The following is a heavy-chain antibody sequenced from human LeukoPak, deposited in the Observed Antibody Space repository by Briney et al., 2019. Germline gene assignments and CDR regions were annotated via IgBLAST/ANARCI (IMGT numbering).Heavy chain of an antibody. Sequence: SETLSLTCAVYGGSFSGYYWSWIRQPPGKGLGWIGEINHSGGTNYNPSLKSRVTISVDTSKNQFSLKLSSVTAADTAVYYCARHFPYYYDSSGLDYWGQGTLVTVSS. CDR2: INHSGGT. D-gene: IGHD3-22*01. J-gene: IGHJ4*02. CDR3: ARHFPYYYDSSGLDY. V-gene: IGHV4-34*01. CDR1: GGSFSGYY.